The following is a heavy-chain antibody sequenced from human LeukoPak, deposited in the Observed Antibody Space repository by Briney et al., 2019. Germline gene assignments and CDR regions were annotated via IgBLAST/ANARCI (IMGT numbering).Heavy chain of an antibody. D-gene: IGHD3-16*02. CDR1: GFTFSSYS. V-gene: IGHV4-59*08. J-gene: IGHJ6*02. CDR3: ARHYDYIWETYHLPADYYGMDV. Sequence: GSLRLSCAASGFTFSSYSMNWVRQAPGKGLEWVGYIFYNGDTNYNPSLKDRITISVDTPKNQFSLKLRSVTAADTAVYYCARHYDYIWETYHLPADYYGMDVWGQGTTVTVSS. CDR2: IFYNGDT.